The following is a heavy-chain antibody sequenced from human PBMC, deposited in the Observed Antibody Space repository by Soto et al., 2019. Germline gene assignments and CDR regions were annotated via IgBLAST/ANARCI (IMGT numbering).Heavy chain of an antibody. CDR1: GGTFSSYA. V-gene: IGHV1-69*01. CDR3: ARTVRFLEWLRREYYYSGMDV. CDR2: IIRIFGTA. Sequence: QVQLVQSGAEVKKPGSSVKVSCKASGGTFSSYAISWVRQAPGQGLEWMGGIIRIFGTANYAQKVQGRVTITADESTSTDYMELSSLRSEDTAVYYCARTVRFLEWLRREYYYSGMDVWGQGTTVTVSS. J-gene: IGHJ6*02. D-gene: IGHD3-3*01.